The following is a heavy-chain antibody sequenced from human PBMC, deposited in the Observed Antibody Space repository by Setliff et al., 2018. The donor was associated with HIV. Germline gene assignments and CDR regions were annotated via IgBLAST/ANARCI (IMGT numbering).Heavy chain of an antibody. CDR3: ARDPRVDAFDI. Sequence: GGSLRLSCAASGFIFGDYAIHCVRQAPGKGLEWVAAVSYDGTKTYYADSVKGRFTLSRDNSKDTAFLQINSLTVEDTAVYYCARDPRVDAFDIWGRGTVVTVSS. CDR1: GFIFGDYA. CDR2: VSYDGTKT. J-gene: IGHJ3*02. V-gene: IGHV3-30*04.